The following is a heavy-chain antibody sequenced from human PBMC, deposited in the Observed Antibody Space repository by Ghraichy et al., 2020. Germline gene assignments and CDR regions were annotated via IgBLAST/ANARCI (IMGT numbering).Heavy chain of an antibody. CDR1: GFTFSSYA. Sequence: GESLNISCSASGFTFSSYAMHWVRQAPGKGLEYVSAISSNGGSTYYADSVKGRFTISRDNSKNTLYLQMSSLRAEDTAVYYCEAVGATQDDAFDIWGQGTMVTVSS. D-gene: IGHD1-26*01. V-gene: IGHV3-64D*08. J-gene: IGHJ3*02. CDR3: EAVGATQDDAFDI. CDR2: ISSNGGST.